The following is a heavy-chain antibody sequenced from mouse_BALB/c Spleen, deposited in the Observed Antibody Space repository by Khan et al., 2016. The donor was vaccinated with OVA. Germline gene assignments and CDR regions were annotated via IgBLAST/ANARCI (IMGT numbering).Heavy chain of an antibody. V-gene: IGHV9-3-1*01. J-gene: IGHJ1*01. CDR1: GYTFTNYG. CDR2: INTCTGDP. Sequence: QIQLVQSGPELKKPGETVKISCKASGYTFTNYGMNWVKQAPGKGLKWMGWINTCTGDPTYADDFKGRFAFSLETSASTAYLQINILKEGDTATDVYERTKPYGYCDLWGAGTPVTVSS. CDR3: ERTKPYGYCDL.